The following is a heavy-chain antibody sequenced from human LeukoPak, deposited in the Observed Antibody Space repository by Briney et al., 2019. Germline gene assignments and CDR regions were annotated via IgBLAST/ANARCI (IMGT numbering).Heavy chain of an antibody. Sequence: GGSLRLSCAASGFTFGSYTMSWVRQAPGKGLEWVSGITATGSRTYYADSVKGRFTISRDNSKNTLYLQMNSLRAEDTAVYYCARVVSAYYDHDAFDIWGQGTMVTVSS. V-gene: IGHV3-23*01. J-gene: IGHJ3*02. D-gene: IGHD1-26*01. CDR2: ITATGSRT. CDR1: GFTFGSYT. CDR3: ARVVSAYYDHDAFDI.